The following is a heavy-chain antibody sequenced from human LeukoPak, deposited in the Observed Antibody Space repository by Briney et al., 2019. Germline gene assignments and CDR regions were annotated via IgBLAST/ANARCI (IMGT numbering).Heavy chain of an antibody. Sequence: GGSLRLSCAASGFTFSSYDMHWVRQATGKGLEWVSAIGTASDTYYPGSVRGRFTISRENAKNSLYLQMNSLRAGDTAVYYCARGITMIRGVVSMGYGMDVWGQGTTVTVSS. D-gene: IGHD3-10*01. CDR3: ARGITMIRGVVSMGYGMDV. CDR1: GFTFSSYD. CDR2: IGTASDT. V-gene: IGHV3-13*04. J-gene: IGHJ6*02.